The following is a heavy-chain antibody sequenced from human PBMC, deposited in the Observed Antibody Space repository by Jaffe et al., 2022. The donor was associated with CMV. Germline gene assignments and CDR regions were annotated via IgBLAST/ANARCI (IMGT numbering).Heavy chain of an antibody. CDR3: ARGRGVVVQPFSWGPKTNYHMDV. Sequence: QVQLQESGPGLVKPSETLSLTCTVSGGSISNHYWTWIRQSPGKGLEWIGNTQSSGSTNYNPSLQSRVTISVDSSMSQISLTMNSVTAADTAVYYCARGRGVVVQPFSWGPKTNYHMDVWGKGTTVTVSS. V-gene: IGHV4-59*08. D-gene: IGHD2-21*01. J-gene: IGHJ6*03. CDR1: GGSISNHY. CDR2: TQSSGST.